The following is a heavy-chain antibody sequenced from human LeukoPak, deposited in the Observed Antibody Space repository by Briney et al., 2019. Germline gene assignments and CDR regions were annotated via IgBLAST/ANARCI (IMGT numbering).Heavy chain of an antibody. V-gene: IGHV3-7*01. Sequence: GGSLRLSCAASGFTFSSYWMSWVRQAPGKGLEWVANIKQDGSEKYYVDSVKGRFTISRDNAKNSLYLQMNSLRAEDTAVYYCARDLGLERLYYYYYYMDVWGKGTTVTVSS. CDR2: IKQDGSEK. CDR1: GFTFSSYW. CDR3: ARDLGLERLYYYYYYMDV. D-gene: IGHD1-1*01. J-gene: IGHJ6*03.